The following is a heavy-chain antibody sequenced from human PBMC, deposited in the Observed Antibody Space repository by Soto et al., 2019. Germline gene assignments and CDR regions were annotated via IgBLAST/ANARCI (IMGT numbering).Heavy chain of an antibody. J-gene: IGHJ4*02. CDR1: GDSINNYY. D-gene: IGHD5-12*01. CDR2: IYSNGNT. Sequence: SETLSLTCTVSGDSINNYYWSWMRLPAGKGLEWIGRIYSNGNTYYNPSLKSRVSMSVDTSKNQFSLILKTVTAADTAVYYCARGGAVATTAHFDHWGQGTLVTVSS. V-gene: IGHV4-4*07. CDR3: ARGGAVATTAHFDH.